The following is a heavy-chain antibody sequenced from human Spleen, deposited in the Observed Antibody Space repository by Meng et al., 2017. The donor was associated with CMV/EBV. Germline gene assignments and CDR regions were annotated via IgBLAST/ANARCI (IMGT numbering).Heavy chain of an antibody. D-gene: IGHD2-2*01. Sequence: VKVSCKASGYTFNTYYIHWVRQAPGQGLEWMGVINPSGGSASYAQKFQGRVTMTRDTSTSTVYMEVSSLRSEDTAVYYCARLVVPSATIYYFDYWGQGTLVTVSS. CDR3: ARLVVPSATIYYFDY. V-gene: IGHV1-46*02. CDR2: INPSGGSA. J-gene: IGHJ4*02. CDR1: GYTFNTYY.